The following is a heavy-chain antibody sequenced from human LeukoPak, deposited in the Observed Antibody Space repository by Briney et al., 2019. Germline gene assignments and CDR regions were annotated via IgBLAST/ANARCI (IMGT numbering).Heavy chain of an antibody. V-gene: IGHV3-66*01. CDR1: GFTVSSNY. D-gene: IGHD3-22*01. Sequence: GGSLRLSCAASGFTVSSNYMSWVRQAPGKGLEWVSVIYSGGSTYYADSVKGRFTISRDNSKNTLYLQMNSLRAEDTAVYYCASGYYDSSGKSAFDIWGQGTMVAVSS. CDR2: IYSGGST. CDR3: ASGYYDSSGKSAFDI. J-gene: IGHJ3*02.